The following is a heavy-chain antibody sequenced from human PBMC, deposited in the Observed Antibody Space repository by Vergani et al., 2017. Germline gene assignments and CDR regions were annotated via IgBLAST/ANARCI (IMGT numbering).Heavy chain of an antibody. V-gene: IGHV4-31*11. J-gene: IGHJ6*02. CDR3: ARAPGGYGDYGVYYGWDV. CDR1: GGSISSGDHC. Sequence: QVQLQESGPGVVKPSQTLSLTCAVSGGSISSGDHCWTWIRQRPGKGLEWIGYIFYSGTTYDNPSLRSRLTISVDTSQNQFSLKLRSVTAADTAVYYCARAPGGYGDYGVYYGWDVWGQGTTVTVSS. D-gene: IGHD4-17*01. CDR2: IFYSGTT.